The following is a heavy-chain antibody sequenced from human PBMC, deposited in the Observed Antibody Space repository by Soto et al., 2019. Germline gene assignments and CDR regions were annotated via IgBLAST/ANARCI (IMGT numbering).Heavy chain of an antibody. J-gene: IGHJ4*02. CDR1: GGSFSGYY. CDR2: INHSGST. D-gene: IGHD2-15*01. CDR3: ARGPIVVVVAAMWFDY. V-gene: IGHV4-34*01. Sequence: PSETLSLTCAVYGGSFSGYYWSWIRQPPGKGLEWIGEINHSGSTNYNPSLKSRVTISVDTSKNQFSLKLSSVTAADTAVYYCARGPIVVVVAAMWFDYWGQGTLVTVSS.